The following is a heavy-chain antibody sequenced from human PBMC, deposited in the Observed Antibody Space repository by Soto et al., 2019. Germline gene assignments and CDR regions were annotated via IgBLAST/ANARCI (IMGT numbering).Heavy chain of an antibody. CDR3: ARVRSPGHPPYNWFDP. CDR1: GYTFISSD. V-gene: IGHV1-18*04. CDR2: ISAYNGNT. Sequence: GPSVKVSCKASGYTFISSDITWVRQAPGQGLEWMGWISAYNGNTNVPKNLQGRVILTTDTSTDTAYMELTSLRSDDTAMYYCARVRSPGHPPYNWFDPWGQGTLVTVSS. J-gene: IGHJ5*02.